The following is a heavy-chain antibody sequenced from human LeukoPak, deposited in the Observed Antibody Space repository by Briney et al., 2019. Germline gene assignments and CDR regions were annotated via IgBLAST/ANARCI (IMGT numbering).Heavy chain of an antibody. D-gene: IGHD1-7*01. CDR1: GGSISSYY. CDR2: IYYSGST. Sequence: SETLSLTCTVSGGSISSYYWSWIRQSPGKGLEWIGYIYYSGSTNYNPSLKSRVTISVDTSKNQFSLKLSSVTAADTAVYYCARGNWNYVLRSVAFDYWGQGTLVTVSS. CDR3: ARGNWNYVLRSVAFDY. V-gene: IGHV4-59*01. J-gene: IGHJ4*02.